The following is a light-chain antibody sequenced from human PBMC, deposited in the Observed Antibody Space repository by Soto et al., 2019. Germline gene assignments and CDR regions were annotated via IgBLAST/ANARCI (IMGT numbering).Light chain of an antibody. CDR2: DAS. V-gene: IGKV3-11*01. Sequence: SVLTQTQPTLSLSPWETATLSCSASQSVSSYLAGYQQKPGQAPRHLIYDASNRATDIPPMSSASASGTNFTLTISGLEPEDFAVCYCQQRNNWPLSFGGGGKVDIK. CDR3: QQRNNWPLS. J-gene: IGKJ4*01. CDR1: QSVSSY.